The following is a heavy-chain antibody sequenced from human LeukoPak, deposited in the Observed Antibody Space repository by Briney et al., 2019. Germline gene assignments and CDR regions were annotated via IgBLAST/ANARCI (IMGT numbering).Heavy chain of an antibody. Sequence: QAGGSLRLSCAASGYTFGSYVMSSARQAPGKGLEWVSGISGNGGRTNYADSVKGRFTISRDNSKNTLYLQMDSLRAEDTAVYYCAKRVPSRGSDVWGQGTMVTVSS. J-gene: IGHJ3*01. V-gene: IGHV3-23*01. CDR3: AKRVPSRGSDV. CDR2: ISGNGGRT. D-gene: IGHD3-10*01. CDR1: GYTFGSYV.